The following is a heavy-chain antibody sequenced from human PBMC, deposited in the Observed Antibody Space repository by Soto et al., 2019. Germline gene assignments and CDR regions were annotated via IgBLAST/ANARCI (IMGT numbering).Heavy chain of an antibody. CDR2: IIPIFGTA. CDR1: GGTFISYD. D-gene: IGHD5-12*01. V-gene: IGHV1-69*12. Sequence: QVQLVQSGAEVKKPGSSVKVSCKASGGTFISYDISWVRQAPGQGLEWMGGIIPIFGTANYAQKFQGRVTITADESTSTADMELSSLRSEGTAVYSCARALVATTAFDYWGQGTPVTVSS. J-gene: IGHJ4*02. CDR3: ARALVATTAFDY.